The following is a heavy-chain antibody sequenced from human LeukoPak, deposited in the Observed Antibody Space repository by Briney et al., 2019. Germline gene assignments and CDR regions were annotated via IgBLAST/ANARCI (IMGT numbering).Heavy chain of an antibody. V-gene: IGHV3-48*04. D-gene: IGHD6-25*01. CDR3: ARETASGY. J-gene: IGHJ4*02. CDR2: ISSRSDTI. Sequence: GGSLRLSCAASGFTFSSYSMNWVRQAPGKGLEWVSYISSRSDTIYYADSVKGRFTISRDNAKNSLFLQMNSLRAEDTAVYYCARETASGYWGQRTLVTVSS. CDR1: GFTFSSYS.